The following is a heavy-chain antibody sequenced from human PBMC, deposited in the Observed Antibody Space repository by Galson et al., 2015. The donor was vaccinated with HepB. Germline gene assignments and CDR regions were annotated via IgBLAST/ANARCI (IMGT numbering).Heavy chain of an antibody. V-gene: IGHV3-30*18. J-gene: IGHJ4*02. CDR1: GFTFSSYA. CDR3: AKMGSTHREQWLVSTWGEPFDY. CDR2: ISYDGSNK. Sequence: SLRLSCAASGFTFSSYAMHWVRQAPGKGLEWVAVISYDGSNKYYADSVKGRFTISRDNSKNTLYLQMNSLRAEDTAVYYCAKMGSTHREQWLVSTWGEPFDYWGQGTLVTVSS. D-gene: IGHD6-19*01.